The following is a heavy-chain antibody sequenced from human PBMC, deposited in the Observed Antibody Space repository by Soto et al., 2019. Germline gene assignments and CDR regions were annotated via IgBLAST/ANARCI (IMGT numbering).Heavy chain of an antibody. CDR2: IRSKANSYAP. J-gene: IGHJ3*02. CDR3: TRRIPGGGSSDAFDI. CDR1: GFTFSGSA. Sequence: EVQLVESGGGLVQPGGSLKLSCAASGFTFSGSAMHWVRQASGKGLAWVGRIRSKANSYAPAYAASVKGRFTISRDDSKNTAYLQMNSLKTEDTAVYYCTRRIPGGGSSDAFDIWGQGTMVTVSS. D-gene: IGHD2-15*01. V-gene: IGHV3-73*01.